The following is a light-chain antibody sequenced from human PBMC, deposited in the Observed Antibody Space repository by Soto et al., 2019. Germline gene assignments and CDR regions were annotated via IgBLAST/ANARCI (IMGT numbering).Light chain of an antibody. Sequence: IQMTQSPSTMAAPVGGTVTITCRASHSISSWLAWYQQKPGEAPKLLMYAASTLHGGVPSRFSGSGSGTDFALTITSLQAEDFATYYCQQLRSYPSTFGGGTKVDIK. V-gene: IGKV1-5*01. CDR2: AAS. J-gene: IGKJ4*01. CDR3: QQLRSYPST. CDR1: HSISSW.